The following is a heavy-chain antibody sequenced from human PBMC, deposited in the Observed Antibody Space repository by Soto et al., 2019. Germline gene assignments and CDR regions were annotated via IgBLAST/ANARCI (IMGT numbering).Heavy chain of an antibody. CDR3: XRXXGXXSXDY. Sequence: QVQLQESGPGLVKPSQTLSLTCTVSGGSISSGGYYWSWIRQHPGKGLEWIGYIYYSGSTYYNPSLQSRVNISVDTSKNQFSLKLSSVTAAXTAVXXXXRXXGXXSXDYXGQGTLVTVSS. V-gene: IGHV4-31*03. J-gene: IGHJ4*02. CDR2: IYYSGST. CDR1: GGSISSGGYY.